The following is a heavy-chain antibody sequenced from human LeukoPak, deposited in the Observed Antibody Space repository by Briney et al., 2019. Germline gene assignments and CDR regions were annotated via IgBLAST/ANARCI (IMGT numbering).Heavy chain of an antibody. Sequence: PSETLSLTCTVSGGSISSYYWSWIRQPPGKGLEWIGYIYYSGSTNYNPSLKSRVTISVDTSKNQFSLKLSSVTAADTAVYYCARASGGGSYRGSDYYYMDVWGKGTTVTVSS. CDR1: GGSISSYY. J-gene: IGHJ6*03. CDR3: ARASGGGSYRGSDYYYMDV. V-gene: IGHV4-59*01. D-gene: IGHD1-26*01. CDR2: IYYSGST.